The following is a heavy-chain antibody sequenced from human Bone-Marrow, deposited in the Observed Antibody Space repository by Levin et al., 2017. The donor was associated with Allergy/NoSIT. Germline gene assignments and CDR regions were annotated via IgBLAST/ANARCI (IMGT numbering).Heavy chain of an antibody. CDR1: GFTFSNYA. J-gene: IGHJ4*02. V-gene: IGHV3-23*01. D-gene: IGHD4-23*01. CDR3: AKEMTTVVPVFDY. CDR2: ITNSGRT. Sequence: GESLKISCAASGFTFSNYAMSWVRQAPGKGLEWVSAITNSGRTYYADSVKGRFTVSRDNSKNTLYLQMNSLRADDTAVYYCAKEMTTVVPVFDYWGQGTLVTVSS.